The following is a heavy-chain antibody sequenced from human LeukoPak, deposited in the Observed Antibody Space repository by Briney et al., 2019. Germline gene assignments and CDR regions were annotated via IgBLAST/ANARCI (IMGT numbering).Heavy chain of an antibody. Sequence: ASVKVSCKASGYTFTSYDINWVRQATGQGLEWMGWMNPNSGNTGYAQKFQGRVTMTRNTSISTAYMELSSLRSEDTAVYYCARGGITMVRGVTSYYYYYGMDVWGKGTTVTVSS. V-gene: IGHV1-8*01. CDR2: MNPNSGNT. D-gene: IGHD3-10*01. J-gene: IGHJ6*04. CDR3: ARGGITMVRGVTSYYYYYGMDV. CDR1: GYTFTSYD.